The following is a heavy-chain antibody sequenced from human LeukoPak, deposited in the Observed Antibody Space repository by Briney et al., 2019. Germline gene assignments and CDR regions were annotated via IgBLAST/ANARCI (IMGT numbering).Heavy chain of an antibody. J-gene: IGHJ4*02. CDR2: ISSSGSTI. CDR3: ARGGYDILTGYPGGPYYFDY. CDR1: RFTFSSYE. V-gene: IGHV3-48*03. Sequence: GGSLRLSCAASRFTFSSYEMNWVRQAPGKGLDWVSYISSSGSTIYYADSVKGRFTISRDNAKNSLYLQMNSLRAEDTAVYYCARGGYDILTGYPGGPYYFDYWGQGTLVTVSS. D-gene: IGHD3-9*01.